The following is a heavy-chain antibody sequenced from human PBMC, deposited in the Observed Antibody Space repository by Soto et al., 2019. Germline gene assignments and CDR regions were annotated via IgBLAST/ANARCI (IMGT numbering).Heavy chain of an antibody. CDR2: MNPNSGNT. V-gene: IGHV1-8*01. Sequence: QVQLVQSGAEVKKPGASVKVSCKASGYTFTSYDINWVRQATGQGLEWMGWMNPNSGNTGYAQKFQGRVTMTRNTYISTAYMELSSLRSEDTAVYYCAREWVVAVAAPFDYWGQGTLVTVSS. D-gene: IGHD6-19*01. J-gene: IGHJ4*02. CDR1: GYTFTSYD. CDR3: AREWVVAVAAPFDY.